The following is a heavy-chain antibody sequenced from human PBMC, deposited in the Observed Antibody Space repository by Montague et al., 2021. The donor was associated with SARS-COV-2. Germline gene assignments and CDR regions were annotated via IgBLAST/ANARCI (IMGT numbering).Heavy chain of an antibody. V-gene: IGHV3-21*01. CDR3: ARDMEQWLGAGWMSGMDD. CDR1: GFTFSNYN. D-gene: IGHD6-19*01. J-gene: IGHJ6*02. Sequence: SLRLSCAASGFTFSNYNMNWVRQAPGKGPEWVSSISSDSRNRYYADSVKGRFTISRDNTKKTLYLQMSSLRVEDTAVYYCARDMEQWLGAGWMSGMDDWGQGTTVTVSS. CDR2: ISSDSRNR.